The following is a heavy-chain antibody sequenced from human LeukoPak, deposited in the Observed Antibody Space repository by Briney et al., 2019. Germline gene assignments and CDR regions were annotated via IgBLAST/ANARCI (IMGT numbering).Heavy chain of an antibody. CDR1: GYTFIDYT. CDR2: INGGSGNT. J-gene: IGHJ4*02. V-gene: IGHV1-3*01. D-gene: IGHD3-22*01. Sequence: ASVKVSCKASGYTFIDYTMHWLRQAPGQRLDWMGWINGGSGNTRYSPEFQGRVTITRDTSASTGYMELSSLRSEDTAVYYCANPRYDSSGYYYVDWGQGTLVTVSS. CDR3: ANPRYDSSGYYYVD.